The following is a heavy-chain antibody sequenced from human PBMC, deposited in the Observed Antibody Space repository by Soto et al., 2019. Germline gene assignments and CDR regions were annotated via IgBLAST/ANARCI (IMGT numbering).Heavy chain of an antibody. CDR3: ARHAGYCSSTSCYVSGGVDY. V-gene: IGHV4-59*08. Sequence: PSETLSLTCAVYGGSFSGYYWSWIRQPPGKGLEWIGYIYYSGSTNYNPSLKSRVTISVDTSKNQFSLKLSSVTAADTAVYYCARHAGYCSSTSCYVSGGVDYWGQGTLVTVSS. CDR1: GGSFSGYY. J-gene: IGHJ4*02. D-gene: IGHD2-2*01. CDR2: IYYSGST.